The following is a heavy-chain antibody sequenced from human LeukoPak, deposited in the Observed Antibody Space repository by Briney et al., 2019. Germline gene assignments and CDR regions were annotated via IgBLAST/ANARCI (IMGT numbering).Heavy chain of an antibody. J-gene: IGHJ4*02. D-gene: IGHD5-12*01. Sequence: ESLKISCKGFGYSFSSYWIGWVRQVPGKGLEWMGITYPGDSDTRYSPSFQGQVTISVDESISTAYLQWGSLKASDTAMYYCARQLYSGYDLFDHWGQGTLVTVSS. CDR2: TYPGDSDT. CDR1: GYSFSSYW. V-gene: IGHV5-51*01. CDR3: ARQLYSGYDLFDH.